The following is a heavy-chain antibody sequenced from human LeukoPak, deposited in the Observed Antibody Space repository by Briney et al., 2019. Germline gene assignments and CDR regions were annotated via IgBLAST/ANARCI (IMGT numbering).Heavy chain of an antibody. CDR3: ARVRCGYSSTCPFDY. Sequence: GGSLRLSWAASGFTFSSYPMHWVRQAPGKGLEWLAFISYDGGNKYYADSVKGRFTISRDNSKNTLYLQMNSLRVEDTAVYYCARVRCGYSSTCPFDYWGQGTLVTASS. D-gene: IGHD6-13*01. CDR1: GFTFSSYP. CDR2: ISYDGGNK. J-gene: IGHJ4*02. V-gene: IGHV3-30-3*01.